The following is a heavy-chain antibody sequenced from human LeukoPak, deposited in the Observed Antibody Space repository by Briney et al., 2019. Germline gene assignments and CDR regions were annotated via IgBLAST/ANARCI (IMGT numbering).Heavy chain of an antibody. V-gene: IGHV4-59*13. CDR1: GGSISSCY. Sequence: PSETLSLTCTVSGGSISSCYWNWIRHPPGTGLELMGYIYYSGSTNYNPSLKSRVTISVDTSKNQFSLTLSSVTAADTAVYYCARGADSSGYYSIFYFDYWGQGTLVTVSS. D-gene: IGHD3-22*01. CDR3: ARGADSSGYYSIFYFDY. J-gene: IGHJ4*02. CDR2: IYYSGST.